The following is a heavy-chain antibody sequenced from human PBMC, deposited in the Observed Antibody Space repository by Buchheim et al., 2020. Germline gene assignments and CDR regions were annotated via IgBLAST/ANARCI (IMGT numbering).Heavy chain of an antibody. D-gene: IGHD3-22*01. CDR1: GFTFSSYW. V-gene: IGHV3-74*01. CDR3: AKSFDDSSGYYWVGSAFDI. Sequence: EVQLVESGGGLVQPGGSLRLSCAASGFTFSSYWMHWVRQAPGKGLVWVSRINSDGSSTSYADSVKGRFTISRDNAKNTLYLQMNSLRAEDTAVYYCAKSFDDSSGYYWVGSAFDIWGQGT. J-gene: IGHJ3*02. CDR2: INSDGSST.